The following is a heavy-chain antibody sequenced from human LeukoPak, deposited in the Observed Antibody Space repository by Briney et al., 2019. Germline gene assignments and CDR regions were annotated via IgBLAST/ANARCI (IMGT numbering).Heavy chain of an antibody. D-gene: IGHD1-26*01. J-gene: IGHJ3*02. CDR1: GGSISSSSYY. CDR2: IYYSGST. CDR3: AREEGGSGSYYRPWAFDI. Sequence: PSETLSLTCTVSGGSISSSSYYWGWIRQPPGKGLEWIGSIYYSGSTYYNPSLKSRVTISVDTSKNQFSLKLSSVTAADTAVYYCAREEGGSGSYYRPWAFDIWGQGTMVTVSS. V-gene: IGHV4-39*07.